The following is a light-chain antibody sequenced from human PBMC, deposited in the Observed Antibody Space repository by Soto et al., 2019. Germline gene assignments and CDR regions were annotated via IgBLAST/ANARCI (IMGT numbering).Light chain of an antibody. J-gene: IGKJ2*01. CDR1: QSISNW. V-gene: IGKV1-5*01. CDR3: QQYNAYPYT. CDR2: HAS. Sequence: DIQMTPSPSTLSTSVGDRVTITCRASQSISNWLAWYQQKPGKAPKLLIYHASSLQSGVPSRFSGCGSGTEFTLTISSLQPGDFATYYCQQYNAYPYTFGQGTSLEIK.